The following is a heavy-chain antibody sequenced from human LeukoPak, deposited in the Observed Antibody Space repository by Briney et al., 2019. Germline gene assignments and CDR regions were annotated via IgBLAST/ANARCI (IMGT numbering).Heavy chain of an antibody. Sequence: PGGSLRLSCAASGFTFSSSGMNWVRRAPGKGLEWVANINEDGSEKYYADSVEGRFTISRDNAKNSLDLQMSSLRADDTALYYCARSKIDYWGQGTLVTVSS. CDR1: GFTFSSSG. CDR2: INEDGSEK. CDR3: ARSKIDY. V-gene: IGHV3-7*01. J-gene: IGHJ4*02. D-gene: IGHD4-11*01.